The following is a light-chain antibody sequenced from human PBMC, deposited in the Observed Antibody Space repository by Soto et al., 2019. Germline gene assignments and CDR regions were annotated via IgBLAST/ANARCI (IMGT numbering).Light chain of an antibody. CDR1: SSNIGNNA. Sequence: QSVLTQPPSVSEAPRQRVTIPCSGSSSNIGNNAVNWYQQLPGKAPKLLIYYDDLLPSGVSDRFSGSKSGTSASLAISGLHSEDEADYYCATWDDSLNGYVFGTGTKVTVL. J-gene: IGLJ1*01. CDR3: ATWDDSLNGYV. V-gene: IGLV1-36*01. CDR2: YDD.